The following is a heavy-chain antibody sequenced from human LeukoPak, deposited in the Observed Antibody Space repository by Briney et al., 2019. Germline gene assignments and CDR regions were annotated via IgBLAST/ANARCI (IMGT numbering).Heavy chain of an antibody. V-gene: IGHV3-21*01. J-gene: IGHJ4*02. CDR1: GFTFSSYS. CDR3: ARESIAVAGAPFDY. CDR2: ISSNSSYI. Sequence: GGSLRLSCAASGFTFSSYSMNWVRQAPGKGLEWDSSISSNSSYIYYADSVKGRFTISRDNAKNSLYLQMNSLRAEDTAVYYCARESIAVAGAPFDYWGQGTLVTVSS. D-gene: IGHD6-19*01.